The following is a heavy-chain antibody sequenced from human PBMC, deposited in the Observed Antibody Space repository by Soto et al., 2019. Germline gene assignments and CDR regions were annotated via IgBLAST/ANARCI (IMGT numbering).Heavy chain of an antibody. D-gene: IGHD4-17*01. CDR2: IWYDGSNK. V-gene: IGHV3-33*01. Sequence: QVQLVESGGGVVQPGRSLRLSCAASGFTFSSYGMHWVRQAPGKGLEWVAVIWYDGSNKYYADSVKGRFTISRDNSKNTLYLQMNSLRAEDTAVYYWARTYGDYRFDYWGQGTLVTVSS. CDR3: ARTYGDYRFDY. J-gene: IGHJ4*02. CDR1: GFTFSSYG.